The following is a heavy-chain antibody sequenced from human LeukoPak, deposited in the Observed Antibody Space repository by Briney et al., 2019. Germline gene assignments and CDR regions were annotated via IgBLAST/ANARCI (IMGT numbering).Heavy chain of an antibody. J-gene: IGHJ5*02. CDR1: GFTFSSYA. CDR3: AKDPPYGSGYHWFDP. D-gene: IGHD3-10*01. Sequence: GGSLRLSCAASGFTFSSYAMSWVRQAPGKGLEWVSAISGSGGSTYYVDSVKGRFTISRDNSKNTLYLQMNSLRAEDTAVYYCAKDPPYGSGYHWFDPWGQGTLVTVSS. V-gene: IGHV3-23*01. CDR2: ISGSGGST.